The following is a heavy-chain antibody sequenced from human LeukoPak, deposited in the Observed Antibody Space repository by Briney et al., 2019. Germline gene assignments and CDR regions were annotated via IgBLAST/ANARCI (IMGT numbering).Heavy chain of an antibody. V-gene: IGHV3-21*01. Sequence: GGSLRLSCAASGFTFSSYSMNWVRQAPGKGLEWVSSISSSSSYIYYADSVKGRFTISRDNAKNSLFLQMNSLRAEDTAVYYCVRDQGGAVSYWGQGTLVTVSS. CDR1: GFTFSSYS. D-gene: IGHD3-16*01. J-gene: IGHJ4*02. CDR3: VRDQGGAVSY. CDR2: ISSSSSYI.